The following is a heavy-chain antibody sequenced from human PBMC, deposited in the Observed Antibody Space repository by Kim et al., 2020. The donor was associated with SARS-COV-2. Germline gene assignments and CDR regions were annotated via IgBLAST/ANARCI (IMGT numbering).Heavy chain of an antibody. CDR3: ARGPDSSGYYYFDY. Sequence: GGSLRLSCAASGFTFSSYGMHWVRQAPGKGLEWVAVISYDGSNKYYADSVKGRFTISRDNSKNTLYLQMNSLRAEDTAVYYCARGPDSSGYYYFDYWGQG. CDR2: ISYDGSNK. D-gene: IGHD3-22*01. V-gene: IGHV3-30*03. J-gene: IGHJ4*02. CDR1: GFTFSSYG.